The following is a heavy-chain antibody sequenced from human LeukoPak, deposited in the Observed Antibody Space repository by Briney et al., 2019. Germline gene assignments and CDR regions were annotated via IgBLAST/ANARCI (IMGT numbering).Heavy chain of an antibody. D-gene: IGHD3-10*01. CDR1: GGSISSSNW. J-gene: IGHJ5*02. CDR3: ARDTHGSGSYYSWFHP. Sequence: PSETLSLTCGVSGGSISSSNWWSWVRQPAGKGLEWIGEIYHSGSTNYNPSLKSRVTISVDKSKNQFSLKLSSVTAADTAVYYCARDTHGSGSYYSWFHPWGQGTLVTVSS. CDR2: IYHSGST. V-gene: IGHV4-4*02.